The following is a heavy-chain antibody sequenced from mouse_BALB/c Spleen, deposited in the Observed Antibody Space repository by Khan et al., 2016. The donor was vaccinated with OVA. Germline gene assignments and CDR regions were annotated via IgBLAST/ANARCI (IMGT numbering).Heavy chain of an antibody. V-gene: IGHV5-17*02. CDR3: ARTGYYYFDY. CDR1: GFTFSGFG. CDR2: ISSDSNTI. J-gene: IGHJ2*01. Sequence: EVELVESGGGLVQTGGSRKLSCAASGFTFSGFGMHWVRQAPEKGLEWVAYISSDSNTIYYADTVKGRFTISRDNSKNTLFLQMTSLRSEDTAMYDCARTGYYYFDYWGQGTTLTVSS. D-gene: IGHD2-3*01.